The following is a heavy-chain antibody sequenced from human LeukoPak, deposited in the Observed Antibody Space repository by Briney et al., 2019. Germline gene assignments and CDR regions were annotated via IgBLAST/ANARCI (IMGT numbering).Heavy chain of an antibody. CDR1: GGSISSYY. V-gene: IGHV4-59*01. CDR2: IYYSGST. D-gene: IGHD3-22*01. CDR3: ARVYDSSGHGDY. J-gene: IGHJ4*02. Sequence: SETLSLTCTVSGGSISSYYWSWIRQPPGKGLEWMGYIYYSGSTNYNPSLKTRVTISVATSKNQFSLKLSSVTAAATAVYYCARVYDSSGHGDYWGQGTLVTVSS.